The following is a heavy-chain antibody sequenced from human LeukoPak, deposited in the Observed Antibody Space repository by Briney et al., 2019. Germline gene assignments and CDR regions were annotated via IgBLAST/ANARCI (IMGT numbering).Heavy chain of an antibody. Sequence: SVKVSCKASGYTFTSYAISWVRQAPGQGLEWMGGIIPIFGTANYAQKFQGRVTITADESTSTAYMELSSLRSEDTAVYYCAKGKDYYDSSGYWFDPWGQGTLVTVSS. CDR2: IIPIFGTA. J-gene: IGHJ5*02. D-gene: IGHD3-22*01. V-gene: IGHV1-69*13. CDR1: GYTFTSYA. CDR3: AKGKDYYDSSGYWFDP.